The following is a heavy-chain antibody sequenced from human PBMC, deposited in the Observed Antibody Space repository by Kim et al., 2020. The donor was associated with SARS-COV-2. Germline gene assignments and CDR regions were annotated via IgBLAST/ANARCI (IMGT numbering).Heavy chain of an antibody. V-gene: IGHV3-30*18. J-gene: IGHJ4*02. D-gene: IGHD4-17*01. CDR3: AKERVSTAYFDY. CDR1: GFTFSSYG. CDR2: ISYDGSNK. Sequence: GGSLRLSCAASGFTFSSYGMHWVRQAPGKGLEWVAVISYDGSNKYYADSVKGRFTISRDNSKNTLYLQMNSVRAEDTAVYYCAKERVSTAYFDYWGQGTLVTVSS.